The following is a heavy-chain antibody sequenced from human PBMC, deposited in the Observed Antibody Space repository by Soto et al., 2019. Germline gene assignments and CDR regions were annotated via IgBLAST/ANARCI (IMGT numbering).Heavy chain of an antibody. J-gene: IGHJ4*02. Sequence: EVQLVESGGGLVQPGGSLKLSCAASGFAFSDSAMHWVRQASGKGLEWIGRIRGKRGNDGTAYAASVKGRFTISRDDSRHTSYLQMNSRKIEDTAVYYCTRRRDWTAVDPLAYWGQGTVVTVSS. D-gene: IGHD2-21*01. CDR2: IRGKRGNDGT. CDR1: GFAFSDSA. CDR3: TRRRDWTAVDPLAY. V-gene: IGHV3-73*02.